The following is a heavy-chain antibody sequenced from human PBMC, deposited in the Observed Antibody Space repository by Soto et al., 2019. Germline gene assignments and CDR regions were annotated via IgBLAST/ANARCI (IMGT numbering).Heavy chain of an antibody. J-gene: IGHJ2*01. Sequence: EVQLVESGGGLVQPGGSLRLSCAASGFTFSSYAMHWVRQAPGKGLEYVSAISSNGGSTYYANSVKGRFTISRDNSKNTLYLQMGSLRAEDMAVYYCARDSRRGEHEDGWYFALWGRGTLVTVSS. CDR3: ARDSRRGEHEDGWYFAL. CDR1: GFTFSSYA. D-gene: IGHD1-1*01. CDR2: ISSNGGST. V-gene: IGHV3-64*01.